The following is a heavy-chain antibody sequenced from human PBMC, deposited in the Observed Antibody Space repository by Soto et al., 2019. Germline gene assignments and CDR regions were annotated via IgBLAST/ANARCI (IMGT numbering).Heavy chain of an antibody. CDR1: GYTFTSYG. J-gene: IGHJ6*02. Sequence: QVQLVQSGAEVKKPGASVKVSCKASGYTFTSYGISWVRQAPGQGLEWMGWISAYNGNTNYAQKLQGRVTMTTDTHTSTAYMELRSLRSDDTAVYYCASNYLYYYCLGNTNYYGMDVWGQGTTVTVSS. CDR2: ISAYNGNT. V-gene: IGHV1-18*01. CDR3: ASNYLYYYCLGNTNYYGMDV. D-gene: IGHD3-10*01.